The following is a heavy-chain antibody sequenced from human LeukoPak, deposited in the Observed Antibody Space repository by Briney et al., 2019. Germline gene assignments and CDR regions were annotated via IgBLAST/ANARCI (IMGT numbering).Heavy chain of an antibody. CDR1: GFTFTTYT. D-gene: IGHD6-25*01. CDR2: ISYGGIDA. CDR3: AREAAAATSSITRAHNHFDP. Sequence: PGGSLRLSCVASGFTFTTYTMHWVRQAPGKGLEWVAVISYGGIDAYYTDSVTGRFTISRDDSKNTIYLQMNSLRPEDTAVYYCAREAAAATSSITRAHNHFDPWGQGTLVTVSS. J-gene: IGHJ5*02. V-gene: IGHV3-30*04.